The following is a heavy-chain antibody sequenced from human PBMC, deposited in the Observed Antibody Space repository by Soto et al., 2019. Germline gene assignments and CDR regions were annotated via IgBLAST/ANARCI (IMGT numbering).Heavy chain of an antibody. V-gene: IGHV3-30*03. D-gene: IGHD3-22*01. CDR1: GFNFSSYG. Sequence: QVQLVESGGGVVQPGTSLRLSCVASGFNFSSYGMHWVRQAPGKGLEWVAVISFVGRNKYYAESVKGRFTISRDNSKNTLYLQMNSLRAEDTAVYYCARDGSGEYYYDSSGPYFDYWGQGTLVTVSS. CDR2: ISFVGRNK. J-gene: IGHJ4*02. CDR3: ARDGSGEYYYDSSGPYFDY.